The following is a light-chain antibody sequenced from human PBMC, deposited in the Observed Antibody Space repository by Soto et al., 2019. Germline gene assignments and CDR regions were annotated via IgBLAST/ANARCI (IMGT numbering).Light chain of an antibody. V-gene: IGKV1-9*01. CDR3: QQLTNYPDT. CDR2: AAS. Sequence: DIQLTQSPSFLSASVGDRVTITCRASQGISSYLAWYQQKPGKAPNLLIYAASTLQSGVPSRFSGSGSGTEFTLTISSLQPEDFATYYCQQLTNYPDTFGHGTKLEIK. J-gene: IGKJ2*01. CDR1: QGISSY.